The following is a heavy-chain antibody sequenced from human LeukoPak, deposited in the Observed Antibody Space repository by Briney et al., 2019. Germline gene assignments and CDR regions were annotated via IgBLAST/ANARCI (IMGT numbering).Heavy chain of an antibody. CDR2: ISYDGSNK. Sequence: GSLRLSCAASGFTFSSYWMSWVRQAPGKGLEWVAVISYDGSNKYYADSVKGRFTISRDNSKNTLYLQMNSLRTEDTAVYYCARGDKQLVFNRNKGGFDPWGQGTLVTVSS. CDR3: ARGDKQLVFNRNKGGFDP. V-gene: IGHV3-30*03. CDR1: GFTFSSYW. J-gene: IGHJ5*02. D-gene: IGHD6-13*01.